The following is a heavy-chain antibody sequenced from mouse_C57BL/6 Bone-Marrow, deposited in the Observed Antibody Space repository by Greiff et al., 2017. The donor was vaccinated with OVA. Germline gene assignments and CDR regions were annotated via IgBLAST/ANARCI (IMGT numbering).Heavy chain of an antibody. CDR1: GYTFTNYW. CDR2: IYPGGGYT. Sequence: QVQLKESGAELVRPGTSVKMSCKASGYTFTNYWIGWAKQRPGHGLAWIGDIYPGGGYTNYNEKFKGKATLTADKSSSTAYMQFSSLTSEDSAIYYCARRARRGYFDVWGTGTTVTVSS. J-gene: IGHJ1*03. D-gene: IGHD2-12*01. V-gene: IGHV1-63*01. CDR3: ARRARRGYFDV.